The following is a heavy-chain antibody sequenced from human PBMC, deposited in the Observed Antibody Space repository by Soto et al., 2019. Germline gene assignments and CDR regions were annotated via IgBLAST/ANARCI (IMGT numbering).Heavy chain of an antibody. CDR3: ARERQQLVLSDYYYYGMDV. J-gene: IGHJ6*02. D-gene: IGHD6-13*01. V-gene: IGHV3-48*02. CDR2: XSSSSSTI. CDR1: GFTFSSYS. Sequence: EVQLVESGGGLVQPGGSLRLSCAASGFTFSSYSMNWVRQAPGKGLEWVSXXSSSSSTIYYADSVKGRFTISRDNAKNSLYLQMNSLRDEDTAVYYCARERQQLVLSDYYYYGMDVWGQGTTVTVSS.